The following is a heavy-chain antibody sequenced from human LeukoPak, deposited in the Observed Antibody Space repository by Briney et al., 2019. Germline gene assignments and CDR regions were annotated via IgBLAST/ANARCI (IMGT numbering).Heavy chain of an antibody. CDR3: VKGGDYYGSGSYGWVDY. J-gene: IGHJ4*02. D-gene: IGHD3-10*01. CDR1: GFTFSSHV. Sequence: GGSLRLSCSASGFTFSSHVMHWVRQAPGKGLEYVSAISSNGGSTDYADSVKGRFTISRDNSKSTLYLQMSSLRAEDTAVYYCVKGGDYYGSGSYGWVDYWGQGTLVTVSS. V-gene: IGHV3-64*03. CDR2: ISSNGGST.